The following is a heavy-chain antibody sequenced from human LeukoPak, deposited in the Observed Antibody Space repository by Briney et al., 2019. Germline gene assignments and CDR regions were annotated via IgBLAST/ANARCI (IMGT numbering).Heavy chain of an antibody. V-gene: IGHV3-53*01. Sequence: GGSLRLSCAASGLIVSNSYMNWVRQAPGKGLEWVSVIYYNGNTFYADSVMGRFTISRDNSKNTLYLQMNSLRAEDTAVYYCARDPNGNLHFDYWGQRTLVTVSS. J-gene: IGHJ4*02. CDR2: IYYNGNT. D-gene: IGHD2-8*01. CDR1: GLIVSNSY. CDR3: ARDPNGNLHFDY.